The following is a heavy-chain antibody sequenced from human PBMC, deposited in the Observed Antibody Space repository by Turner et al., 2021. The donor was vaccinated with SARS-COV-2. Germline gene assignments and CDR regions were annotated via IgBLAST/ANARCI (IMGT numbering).Heavy chain of an antibody. CDR1: GFTFSSYW. J-gene: IGHJ6*02. V-gene: IGHV3-74*01. CDR3: ARDHIGVYYAMDV. CDR2: INSDGSST. D-gene: IGHD3-10*01. Sequence: EVQLVKSGGGLVQPGGSLRLSCAASGFTFSSYWMHWVRQAPGKGLVWVTRINSDGSSTSYADSVKGRFTISRDNAKNTLYLQMNSLRAEDTAVYYCARDHIGVYYAMDVWGQGTTVTVSS.